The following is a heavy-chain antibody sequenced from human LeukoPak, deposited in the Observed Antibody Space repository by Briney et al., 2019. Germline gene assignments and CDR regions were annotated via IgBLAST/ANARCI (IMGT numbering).Heavy chain of an antibody. CDR2: INPDGNGK. J-gene: IGHJ4*02. V-gene: IGHV3-7*01. CDR1: GFTFNIHW. Sequence: PGGSLRLSCEVSGFTFNIHWMSWVRQAPGKGLGWVAKINPDGNGKYYVDSVRGRFTISRDNAKSSLFLQMNSLRAEDTAVYYCAKEEWFRFDSWGQGTLVTVSS. D-gene: IGHD3-10*01. CDR3: AKEEWFRFDS.